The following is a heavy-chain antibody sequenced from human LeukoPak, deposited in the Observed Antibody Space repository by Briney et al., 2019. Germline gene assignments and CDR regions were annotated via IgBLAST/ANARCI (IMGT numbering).Heavy chain of an antibody. CDR3: AKDRDSGDYLAFYMDV. Sequence: GGSLRLSCASSGFNFADYAMHWVRQSPGKGLEWISLISRDGSSTYYGDAVKGRFTTSRDNSKNYLFLQMDSLRVDDTAFYFCAKDRDSGDYLAFYMDVWGKGTTVTVSS. V-gene: IGHV3-43D*04. D-gene: IGHD4-17*01. J-gene: IGHJ6*03. CDR1: GFNFADYA. CDR2: ISRDGSST.